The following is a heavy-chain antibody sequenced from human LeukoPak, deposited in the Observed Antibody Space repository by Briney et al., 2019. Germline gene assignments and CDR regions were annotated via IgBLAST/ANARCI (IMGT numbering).Heavy chain of an antibody. J-gene: IGHJ4*02. V-gene: IGHV1-2*02. CDR3: ARGGDYYDSSGQGFDY. Sequence: ASVKVSCKASGYTFTGYYMHWVRPAPGQGLEWMGWINPNSGGTNYAQKFQGRVTMTRDTSISTAYMELSRLRSDDTAVYYCARGGDYYDSSGQGFDYWGQGTLVTVSS. CDR1: GYTFTGYY. CDR2: INPNSGGT. D-gene: IGHD3-22*01.